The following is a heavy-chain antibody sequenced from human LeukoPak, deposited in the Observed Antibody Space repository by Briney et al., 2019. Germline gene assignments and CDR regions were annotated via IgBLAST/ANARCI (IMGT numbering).Heavy chain of an antibody. CDR1: GGSISSYY. Sequence: PSETLSLTCTVSGGSISSYYWSRIRQPPGKGLEWIGYIYYSGSTNYNPSLKSRVTISVDTSKNQFSLKLSSVTAAGTAVYYCARLIGTTTGDAFDIWGQGTMVTVSS. CDR2: IYYSGST. V-gene: IGHV4-59*01. CDR3: ARLIGTTTGDAFDI. J-gene: IGHJ3*02. D-gene: IGHD4-17*01.